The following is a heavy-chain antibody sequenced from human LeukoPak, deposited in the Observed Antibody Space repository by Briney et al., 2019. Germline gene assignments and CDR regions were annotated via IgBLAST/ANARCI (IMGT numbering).Heavy chain of an antibody. J-gene: IGHJ6*03. V-gene: IGHV3-66*01. D-gene: IGHD4-17*01. CDR1: GLTVSSNY. CDR2: IYSGGST. CDR3: ARGSTGGWAYGDIYYYYYMDV. Sequence: GGSLRLSCAASGLTVSSNYMNWVRQAPGKGLEWVSVIYSGGSTYYADSVKGRFTISRDNSKNTLYLQMNSLRAEDTAVYYCARGSTGGWAYGDIYYYYYMDVWGKGTTVTVSS.